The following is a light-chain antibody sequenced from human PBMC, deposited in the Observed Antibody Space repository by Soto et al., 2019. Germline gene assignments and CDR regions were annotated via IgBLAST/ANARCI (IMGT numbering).Light chain of an antibody. CDR3: QQYNDCLS. V-gene: IGKV3-15*01. CDR2: GTS. J-gene: IGKJ1*01. CDR1: QSVSSN. Sequence: EIVMTQSPATLSVSPGERATLSCRASQSVSSNLAWYQQKPGQAPRLLIYGTSTRATGIPARFSGRGSATDFTITLSSLQPVDFAVYYCQQYNDCLSFGQGTKVEIK.